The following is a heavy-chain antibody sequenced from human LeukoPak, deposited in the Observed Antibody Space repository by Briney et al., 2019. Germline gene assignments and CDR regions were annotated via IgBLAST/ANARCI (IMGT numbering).Heavy chain of an antibody. CDR3: ATDHPPSSSSFKGDAFDI. CDR1: GYTFTSYY. Sequence: ASVKVSCKASGYTFTSYYISWVRQAPGQGLEWMGWITTYNGNTNYAQRFQGRVTMTEDTSTDTAYMELSSLRSEDTAVYYCATDHPPSSSSFKGDAFDIWGQGTMVTVSS. D-gene: IGHD6-13*01. V-gene: IGHV1-18*01. CDR2: ITTYNGNT. J-gene: IGHJ3*02.